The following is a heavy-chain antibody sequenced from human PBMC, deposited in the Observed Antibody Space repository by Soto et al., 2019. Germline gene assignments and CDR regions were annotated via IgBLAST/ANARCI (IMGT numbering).Heavy chain of an antibody. Sequence: GASLRLSCAASGFPFSGYAINWVRQAPGKGLEWVSIISGIGSSTNYADSVKGRFTISRDNSRDTVHLQMNSLRAEDTAVYYCAKSNYGYYDHRLLFDNWGQGTLVTVSS. D-gene: IGHD4-17*01. J-gene: IGHJ4*02. V-gene: IGHV3-23*01. CDR1: GFPFSGYA. CDR2: ISGIGSST. CDR3: AKSNYGYYDHRLLFDN.